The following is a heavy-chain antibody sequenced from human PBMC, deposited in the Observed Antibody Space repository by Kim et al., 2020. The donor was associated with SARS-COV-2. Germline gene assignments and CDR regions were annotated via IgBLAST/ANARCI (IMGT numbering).Heavy chain of an antibody. CDR3: ARDQTAMVHLNYYYYGMDV. V-gene: IGHV3-21*01. CDR2: ISSSSSYI. CDR1: GFTFSSYS. J-gene: IGHJ6*02. Sequence: GGSLRLFCAASGFTFSSYSMNWVRQAPGKGLEWVSSISSSSSYIYYADSVKGRFTISRDNAKNSLYLQMNSLRAEDTAVYYCARDQTAMVHLNYYYYGMDVWGQGTTVTVSS. D-gene: IGHD5-18*01.